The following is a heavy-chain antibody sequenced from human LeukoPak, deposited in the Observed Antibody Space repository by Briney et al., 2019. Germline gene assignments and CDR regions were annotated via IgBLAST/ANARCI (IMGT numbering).Heavy chain of an antibody. D-gene: IGHD3-10*01. V-gene: IGHV1-18*01. Sequence: ASVKVSCMASGYTFTTSGFSLVRQAPGQGLEWMGWFSAYNGNTSYAQKYQGKVTMTTDTSTSTAYMDLRSLRSDDTAVYYCARAYGLGNYYNGRQTGYFDYRGQGSLVTVSS. CDR3: ARAYGLGNYYNGRQTGYFDY. CDR1: GYTFTTSG. CDR2: FSAYNGNT. J-gene: IGHJ4*02.